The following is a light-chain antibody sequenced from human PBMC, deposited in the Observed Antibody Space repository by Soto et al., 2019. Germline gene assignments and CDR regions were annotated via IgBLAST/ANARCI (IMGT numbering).Light chain of an antibody. CDR2: WAS. CDR1: QSVLYSSNNKNY. V-gene: IGKV4-1*01. CDR3: QQYYSSPIT. Sequence: DIVMTQSPDSLAVSLGERATINCKSSQSVLYSSNNKNYLAWYQQKPGQPPKLLIYWASTRESGVPDRFSGRGSVTDFTLTISSRQAEDVAVYYCQQYYSSPITFGQGTRLEIK. J-gene: IGKJ5*01.